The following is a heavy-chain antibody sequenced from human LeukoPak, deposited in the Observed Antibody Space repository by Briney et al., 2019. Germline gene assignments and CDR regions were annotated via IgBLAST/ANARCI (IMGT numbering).Heavy chain of an antibody. J-gene: IGHJ6*02. CDR3: ARDAGHQLSRRNYYAMDV. D-gene: IGHD1-1*01. V-gene: IGHV4-39*07. CDR2: IYYSGST. CDR1: GGSISSSSYY. Sequence: SETLSLTCTVSGGSISSSSYYWGWIRQPSGKGLEWIGSIYYSGSTYYNPSLKSRVTISVDTSNNQFSLKVNSVTAADTAVYYCARDAGHQLSRRNYYAMDVWGQGTTVTVSS.